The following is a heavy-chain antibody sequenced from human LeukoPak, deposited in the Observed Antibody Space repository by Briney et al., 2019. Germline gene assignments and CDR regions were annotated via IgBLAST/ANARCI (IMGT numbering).Heavy chain of an antibody. CDR2: IKQDGSEK. Sequence: GGSLRLSCAASGFTFSSYAMSWVRQAPGKGLEWVANIKQDGSEKYYVDSVKGRFTISRDNAKNSLYLQMNSLRAEDTAVYYCARGGIVWGQGTLVTVSS. V-gene: IGHV3-7*04. D-gene: IGHD3-16*01. CDR1: GFTFSSYA. J-gene: IGHJ4*02. CDR3: ARGGIV.